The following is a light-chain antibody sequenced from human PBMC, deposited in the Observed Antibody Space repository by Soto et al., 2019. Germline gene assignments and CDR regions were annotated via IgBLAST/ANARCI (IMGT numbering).Light chain of an antibody. Sequence: EIVMTQSPATLSVSPGERATLSCRASQSVSSNLAWYQQKPGQTPRLLIYVASTRATGVPARFTGSGSGTEFTLTITSLQPEDFAIYYCQQYNNWPLTFGG. V-gene: IGKV3-15*01. CDR3: QQYNNWPLT. J-gene: IGKJ4*01. CDR2: VAS. CDR1: QSVSSN.